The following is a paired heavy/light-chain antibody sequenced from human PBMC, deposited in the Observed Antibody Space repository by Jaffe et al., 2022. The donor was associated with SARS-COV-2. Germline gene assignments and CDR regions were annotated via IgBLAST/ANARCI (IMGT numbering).Heavy chain of an antibody. J-gene: IGHJ4*02. Sequence: QLQLQESGPGLVKPSETLSLTCTVSGDSISSSSYYWGWIRQPPGKGLEWIGSIYYSGSTYYNSSLKSRVTISLDTSKNQFSLKLSSMTVADTAVYYCASDDSGRSGGFGSWGQGTLVIVSS. CDR3: ASDDSGRSGGFGS. CDR2: IYYSGST. D-gene: IGHD1-26*01. CDR1: GDSISSSSYY. V-gene: IGHV4-39*01.
Light chain of an antibody. CDR3: LQYGNSYT. CDR2: VAS. CDR1: QSVRSNY. Sequence: EIVLTQSPGTLSLSPGERATLSCRASQSVRSNYLAWYQQKPGQAPRLLIYVASSRATGIPDRFSGSGSGTDFTLTISRLEPEDFAVYYCLQYGNSYTFGQGTKLEIK. V-gene: IGKV3-20*01. J-gene: IGKJ2*01.